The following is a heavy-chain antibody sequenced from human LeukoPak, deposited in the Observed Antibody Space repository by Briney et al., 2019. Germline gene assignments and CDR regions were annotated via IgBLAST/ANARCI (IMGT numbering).Heavy chain of an antibody. CDR3: ARDGPRKYQLLIDI. J-gene: IGHJ3*02. Sequence: APVKVSCKASGYTFTSYGISWVRQAPGQGLEWMGWISAYNGNTNYAQKLQGRVTMTTDTSTSTAYMELRSLRSDDTAVYYCARDGPRKYQLLIDIWGQGTMVTVSS. CDR1: GYTFTSYG. V-gene: IGHV1-18*01. CDR2: ISAYNGNT. D-gene: IGHD2-2*01.